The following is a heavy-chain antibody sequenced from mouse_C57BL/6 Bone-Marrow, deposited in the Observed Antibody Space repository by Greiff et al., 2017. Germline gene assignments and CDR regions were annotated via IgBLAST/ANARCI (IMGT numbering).Heavy chain of an antibody. CDR3: ARSPVVAPYYFDY. CDR1: GYTFTSYG. D-gene: IGHD1-1*01. V-gene: IGHV1-81*01. J-gene: IGHJ2*01. Sequence: QVQLKQSGAELARPGASVKLSCKASGYTFTSYGISWVKQRTGQGLEWIGEIYPRSGNTYYNEKFKGKATLTADKSSSTAYMELRSLTSEDSAVYFCARSPVVAPYYFDYWGQGTTLTVSS. CDR2: IYPRSGNT.